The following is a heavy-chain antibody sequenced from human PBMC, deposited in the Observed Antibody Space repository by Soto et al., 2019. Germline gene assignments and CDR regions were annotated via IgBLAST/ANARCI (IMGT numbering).Heavy chain of an antibody. CDR2: VIPYTGNT. J-gene: IGHJ6*02. Sequence: QFQLVQSGDEVKKPGASVRVSCKASGYTFISYALSWVRQVPGQGLEWIGRVIPYTGNTFYGQKFQGRVTITTDTATNTAYMDLRSLKSDDTAVYFCARDFLTRISWGSTTAQYSYYGMEVWGQGTMVTVSS. CDR3: ARDFLTRISWGSTTAQYSYYGMEV. V-gene: IGHV1-18*01. CDR1: GYTFISYA. D-gene: IGHD3-9*01.